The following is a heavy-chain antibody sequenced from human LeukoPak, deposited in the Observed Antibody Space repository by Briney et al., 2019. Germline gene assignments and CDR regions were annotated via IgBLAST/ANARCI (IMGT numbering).Heavy chain of an antibody. V-gene: IGHV3-33*01. D-gene: IGHD3-22*01. CDR3: AREAGNYYDSSGYYSPYFDY. J-gene: IGHJ4*02. CDR1: GFTFSIYG. CDR2: IWYDGSNK. Sequence: GGSLRLSCAASGFTFSIYGMHWVRQAPGKGLEWVADIWYDGSNKYYADSVKGRFTISRDNSTNTLYLQMNSLRAEDTAVYYCAREAGNYYDSSGYYSPYFDYWGQGTLVTVSS.